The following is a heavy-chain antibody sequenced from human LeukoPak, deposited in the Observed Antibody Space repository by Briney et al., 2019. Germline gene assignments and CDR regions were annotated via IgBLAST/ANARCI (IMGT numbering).Heavy chain of an antibody. V-gene: IGHV4-34*01. CDR3: ARGKRLSLYYYYYMDV. J-gene: IGHJ6*03. Sequence: SETLSLTCAVYGGSFSGYYWSWIRQPPGKGLERIGEINNSGSTNYNPSLKSRVTISVDTSKNQFSLKLSSVTAADTAVYYCARGKRLSLYYYYYMDVWGKGTTVTVSS. CDR2: INNSGST. CDR1: GGSFSGYY. D-gene: IGHD6-25*01.